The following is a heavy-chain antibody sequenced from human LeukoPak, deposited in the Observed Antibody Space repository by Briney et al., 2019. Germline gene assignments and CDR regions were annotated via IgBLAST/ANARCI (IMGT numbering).Heavy chain of an antibody. CDR1: GGSFSGYY. V-gene: IGHV4-34*01. Sequence: PSETLSLTFAVYGGSFSGYYWSWIRPPPGKGLEWIGEINHSGSTNYNPSLKSRVTISVDTSKNQFSLKLSSVTAADTAVYYCARNYYFDYWGQGTLVTVSS. J-gene: IGHJ4*02. CDR3: ARNYYFDY. CDR2: INHSGST.